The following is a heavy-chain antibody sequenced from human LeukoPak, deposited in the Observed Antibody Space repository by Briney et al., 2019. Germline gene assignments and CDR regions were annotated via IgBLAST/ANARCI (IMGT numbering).Heavy chain of an antibody. J-gene: IGHJ4*02. CDR2: MYHSGST. V-gene: IGHV4-4*02. D-gene: IGHD1/OR15-1a*01. CDR3: VTRGTASRLLDS. CDR1: GGSISRSNW. Sequence: SGTLSLTCVASGGSISRSNWWSWVRQPPGKGLEWIGEMYHSGSTNYNPSLKSRVTKSVDKSNNQFSLKLSSVTAADTAVYYCVTRGTASRLLDSWGQGTLVTVSS.